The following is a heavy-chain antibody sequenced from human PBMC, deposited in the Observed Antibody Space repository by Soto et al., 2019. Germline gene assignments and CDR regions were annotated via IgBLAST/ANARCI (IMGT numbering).Heavy chain of an antibody. CDR2: VSGSGGST. J-gene: IGHJ2*01. V-gene: IGHV3-23*01. CDR3: AKVGLGVVVVAATRLDWYFDL. D-gene: IGHD2-15*01. CDR1: GFTFSSYA. Sequence: GGSLRLSCAASGFTFSSYAMSWVRQAPGKGLEWVSAVSGSGGSTYYADSVKGRFTISRDNSKNTLYLQMNSLRAEDTAVYYWAKVGLGVVVVAATRLDWYFDLWGRGTLVTVSS.